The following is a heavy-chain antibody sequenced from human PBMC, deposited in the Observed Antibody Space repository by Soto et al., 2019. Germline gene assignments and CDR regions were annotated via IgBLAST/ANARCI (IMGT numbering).Heavy chain of an antibody. Sequence: GGSLRLSCAASGFTFSSYAMSWVRRAPGKGLEWVSTLSGNGGSTYYADSVKGRLTISRDNSKNTLYLQMNSLRAEDTAVSFCARSPPLDGMYFDYSGQETRVTVSS. J-gene: IGHJ4*02. CDR3: ARSPPLDGMYFDY. V-gene: IGHV3-23*01. CDR1: GFTFSSYA. D-gene: IGHD1-26*01. CDR2: LSGNGGST.